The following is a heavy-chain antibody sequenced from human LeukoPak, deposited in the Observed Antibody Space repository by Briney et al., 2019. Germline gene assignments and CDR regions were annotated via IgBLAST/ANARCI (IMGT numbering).Heavy chain of an antibody. CDR2: IYTSGST. CDR3: ARYKWEDYGDYSGFAFDI. Sequence: PSETLSLTCTVSGGSISSGSYYWSWIRQPAGKGLEWIGRIYTSGSTNYNPSLKSRVTISVDTSKNQFSLKLSSVTAADTAVYYCARYKWEDYGDYSGFAFDIWGQGTMVTVSS. J-gene: IGHJ3*02. D-gene: IGHD4-17*01. V-gene: IGHV4-61*02. CDR1: GGSISSGSYY.